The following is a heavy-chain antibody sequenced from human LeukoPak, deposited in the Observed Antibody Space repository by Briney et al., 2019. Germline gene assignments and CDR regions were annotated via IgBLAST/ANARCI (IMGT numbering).Heavy chain of an antibody. J-gene: IGHJ4*02. D-gene: IGHD6-19*01. CDR3: CAVAGTY. CDR1: GGSFSGYY. V-gene: IGHV4-34*01. CDR2: INHSGST. Sequence: NASETLSLTCAVYGGSFSGYYWSWIRQPPGKGLEWIGEINHSGSTNYNPSLKSRVTTSVDTSKNQFSLKLSSVTAADTAVYYCCAVAGTYWGQGTLVTVSP.